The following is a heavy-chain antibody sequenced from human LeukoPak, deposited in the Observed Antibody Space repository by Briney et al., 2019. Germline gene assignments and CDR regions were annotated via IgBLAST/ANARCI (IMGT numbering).Heavy chain of an antibody. CDR3: AKDRARITVSFDY. CDR2: ISDDGSRE. Sequence: GGSLRLSCAASGFTFSNYGVHWVRQAPGKGLEWVAVISDDGSREYYKDSVKGRFTISRDNSKNTLHLQMNSLRAEDTAVYYCAKDRARITVSFDYWGQGTLVTVSS. V-gene: IGHV3-30*18. J-gene: IGHJ4*02. CDR1: GFTFSNYG. D-gene: IGHD3-22*01.